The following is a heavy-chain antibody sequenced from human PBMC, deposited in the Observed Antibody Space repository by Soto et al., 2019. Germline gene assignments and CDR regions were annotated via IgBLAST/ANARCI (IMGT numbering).Heavy chain of an antibody. D-gene: IGHD3-22*01. CDR1: GFTLSVYA. CDR3: ARHYDINRHFSAFDI. J-gene: IGHJ3*02. V-gene: IGHV3-23*01. Sequence: EVQLLDSGGGLVQPGGSLRLSCAASGFTLSVYAVSWVRQAPGKGLEWVSAISASGTTIYYTDSVKGRFTSSRDNSQNMAYLQMNSLRAEDTAVYFCARHYDINRHFSAFDIWGQGTTATVSS. CDR2: ISASGTTI.